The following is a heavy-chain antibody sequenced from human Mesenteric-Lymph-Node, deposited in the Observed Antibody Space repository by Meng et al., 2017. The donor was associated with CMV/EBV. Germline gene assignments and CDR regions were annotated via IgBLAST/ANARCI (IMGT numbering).Heavy chain of an antibody. D-gene: IGHD3-3*01. CDR3: ARVDSYDFWSGHNWFDP. Sequence: TFRSYALRWVRQAPGKGLEWVSSISASGSTIYYADSVRGRFTISRDNSKNTVYLQMNSLRAEDTAVYYCARVDSYDFWSGHNWFDPWGQGTLVTVSS. CDR2: ISASGSTI. V-gene: IGHV3-23*01. J-gene: IGHJ5*02. CDR1: TFRSYA.